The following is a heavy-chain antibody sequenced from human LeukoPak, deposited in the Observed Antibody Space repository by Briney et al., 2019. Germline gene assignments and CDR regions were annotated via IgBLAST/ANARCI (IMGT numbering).Heavy chain of an antibody. CDR1: GYTFTVYY. CDR3: ARDPSEYSSGWSPRDY. J-gene: IGHJ4*02. V-gene: IGHV1-2*02. Sequence: ASVKVSCKASGYTFTVYYMHWVRQAPGQGLEWMGWINPNSGGTNYAQKFQGRVTMTRDTSISTAYMELSRLRSDDTAVYYCARDPSEYSSGWSPRDYWGQGTLVTVSS. CDR2: INPNSGGT. D-gene: IGHD6-19*01.